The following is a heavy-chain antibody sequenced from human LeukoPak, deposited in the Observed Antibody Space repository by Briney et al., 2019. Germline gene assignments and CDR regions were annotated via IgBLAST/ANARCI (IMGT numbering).Heavy chain of an antibody. Sequence: ASVKVSCKASGYTFTSYDINWVRQATGQGLEWVGWMNPNSGNTGYAQKFQGRVTMTRNTSISTAYMELSSLRSEDTAVYYCARGDPNKYYYDSSGYYSYWGQGTLVTVSS. D-gene: IGHD3-22*01. CDR1: GYTFTSYD. CDR2: MNPNSGNT. CDR3: ARGDPNKYYYDSSGYYSY. J-gene: IGHJ4*02. V-gene: IGHV1-8*01.